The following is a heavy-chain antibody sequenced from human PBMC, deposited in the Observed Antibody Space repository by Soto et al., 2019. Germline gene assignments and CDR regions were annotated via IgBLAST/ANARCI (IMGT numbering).Heavy chain of an antibody. Sequence: GGSLRLSCAASGFTFSSYGMHWVRQAPGKGLEWVAVIWYDGSNKYYADSVKGRFTISRDNSKNTLYLQMNSLRAEDTAVYYCARDGESWSSLVYYYYMDVWGKGTTVTVSS. CDR1: GFTFSSYG. CDR3: ARDGESWSSLVYYYYMDV. V-gene: IGHV3-33*01. CDR2: IWYDGSNK. J-gene: IGHJ6*03. D-gene: IGHD3-3*01.